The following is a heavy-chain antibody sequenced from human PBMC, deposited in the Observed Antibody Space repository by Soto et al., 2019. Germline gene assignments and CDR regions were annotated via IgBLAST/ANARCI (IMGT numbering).Heavy chain of an antibody. Sequence: SETLSLTCTVSGGSISSYYWSWIRQPPGKGLEWIGYIYYSGSTNYNPSLKSRVTISVDTSKNQFSLKLSSVTAADTAVYYCANMGRGGNYYFYYYMDVWGKGTTVTVSS. V-gene: IGHV4-59*01. CDR2: IYYSGST. D-gene: IGHD3-10*01. J-gene: IGHJ6*03. CDR1: GGSISSYY. CDR3: ANMGRGGNYYFYYYMDV.